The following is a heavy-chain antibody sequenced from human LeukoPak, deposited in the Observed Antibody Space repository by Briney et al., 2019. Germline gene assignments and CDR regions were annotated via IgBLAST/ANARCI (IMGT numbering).Heavy chain of an antibody. D-gene: IGHD6-19*01. CDR1: GDSVSSYY. CDR2: FYYSGGT. Sequence: SKTLSLTCTVSGDSVSSYYWSWIRQPPGKGLEWIGWFYYSGGTYFNPSLGSRVTISADTSRNHLSLNLRSLTAADTAVYYCARHSSGWHFDSWGQGALVTVSS. V-gene: IGHV4-59*02. CDR3: ARHSSGWHFDS. J-gene: IGHJ4*02.